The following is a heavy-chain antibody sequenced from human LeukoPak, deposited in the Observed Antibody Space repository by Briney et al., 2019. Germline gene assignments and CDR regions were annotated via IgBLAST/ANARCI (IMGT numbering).Heavy chain of an antibody. CDR3: ARDIGGVRGVSLVIYYYYGMDV. D-gene: IGHD3-10*01. CDR1: GGPFSTSG. CDR2: VIPIYGTP. V-gene: IGHV1-69*05. Sequence: SVKVSCKASGGPFSTSGFSWVRQGPGQGLEWIGGVIPIYGTPSYAQKFQGRVTITTDESTSTAYMELSSLRSEDTAVYYCARDIGGVRGVSLVIYYYYGMDVWGQGTTVTVSS. J-gene: IGHJ6*02.